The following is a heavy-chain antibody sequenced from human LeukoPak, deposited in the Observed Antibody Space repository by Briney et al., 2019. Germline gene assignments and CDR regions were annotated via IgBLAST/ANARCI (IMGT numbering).Heavy chain of an antibody. J-gene: IGHJ4*02. D-gene: IGHD3-10*01. Sequence: TGGSLRLSCAASGFTFSNAWMSWVRQAPGKGLEWVGRIKSKTDGGTTDYAAPVKGRFTISRDDSKNTLYLQMKSLRTEDTALYYCAKVLQMVREVTPFDYWGQGTLVTVSS. CDR1: GFTFSNAW. CDR3: AKVLQMVREVTPFDY. CDR2: IKSKTDGGTT. V-gene: IGHV3-15*01.